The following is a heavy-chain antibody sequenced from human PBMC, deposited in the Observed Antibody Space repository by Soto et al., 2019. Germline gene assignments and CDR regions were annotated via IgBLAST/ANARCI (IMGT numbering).Heavy chain of an antibody. D-gene: IGHD6-6*01. CDR2: IYYSGST. V-gene: IGHV4-39*01. CDR1: GGSISSGSYY. CDR3: ARRPIAAWNWNFDF. Sequence: QLQLQESGPGLVKPSETLSLTCTVSGGSISSGSYYWDWIRQPPGKGLEWIGGIYYSGSTYYNPSLKSRVTISVDTSNNQFSLKLSSVTAADTAVYYCARRPIAAWNWNFDFWGRGTLVTVSS. J-gene: IGHJ2*01.